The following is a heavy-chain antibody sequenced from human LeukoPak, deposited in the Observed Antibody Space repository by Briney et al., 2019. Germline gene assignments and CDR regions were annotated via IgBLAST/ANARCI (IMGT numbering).Heavy chain of an antibody. CDR1: GYTVTGHY. V-gene: IGHV1-2*02. J-gene: IGHJ4*02. D-gene: IGHD5-18*01. Sequence: ASVKVSCKASGYTVTGHYLHWVRQAPGQGLEWMGWINPNSGVTNYAQKFQGRVTMTRDTSINTAYMELHSLTSDDTAMYYCAKDAYSGFSSSYNMDSWGQGTLVTVSP. CDR2: INPNSGVT. CDR3: AKDAYSGFSSSYNMDS.